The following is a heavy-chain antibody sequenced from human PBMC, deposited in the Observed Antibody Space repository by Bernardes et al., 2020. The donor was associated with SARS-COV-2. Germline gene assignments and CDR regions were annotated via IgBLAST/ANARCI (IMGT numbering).Heavy chain of an antibody. CDR1: GFSLTTSGVG. J-gene: IGHJ2*01. V-gene: IGHV2-5*01. CDR3: VHRVRTPGYFDL. CDR2: IYWNDEK. Sequence: SGPTLVKPTQTLTLTCTFSGFSLTTSGVGVGWIRQPPGGAMEWLALIYWNDEKRYSPSLKSRLTITKDTSKNQVFLTMTNMDPVDTATYYCVHRVRTPGYFDLWGRGTLVTVSS.